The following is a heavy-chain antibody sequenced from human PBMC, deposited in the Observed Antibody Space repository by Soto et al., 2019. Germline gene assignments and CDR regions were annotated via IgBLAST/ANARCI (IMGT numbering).Heavy chain of an antibody. J-gene: IGHJ4*02. CDR1: GFTFSDYY. Sequence: MRLSCAASGFTFSDYYMSWIRQAPGKGLEWGSYISGGGGSTIQYADSVKGRFTISRDNAKNSLYLQMNSLRVADTAVYYCTRVRGYYDSSGFDYWGQGXPVTVYS. V-gene: IGHV3-11*01. CDR3: TRVRGYYDSSGFDY. CDR2: ISGGGGSTI. D-gene: IGHD3-22*01.